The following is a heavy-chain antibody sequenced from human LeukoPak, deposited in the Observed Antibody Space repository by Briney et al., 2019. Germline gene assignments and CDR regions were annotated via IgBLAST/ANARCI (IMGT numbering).Heavy chain of an antibody. J-gene: IGHJ4*02. CDR1: GFTFSGYG. CDR3: AKDRGFSFASGSSELDY. V-gene: IGHV3-30*18. CDR2: ISFDGSHK. D-gene: IGHD3-10*01. Sequence: PGRSLRLSCAASGFTFSGYGMHWVRLAPGRGLEWVAVISFDGSHKHYAESVKGRLTLSRDNSKNTVCLQINRLRTVDTAIYYCAKDRGFSFASGSSELDYWGQGTLVTVSS.